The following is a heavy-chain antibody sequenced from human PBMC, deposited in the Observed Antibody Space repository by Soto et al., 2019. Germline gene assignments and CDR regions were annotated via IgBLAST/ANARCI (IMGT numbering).Heavy chain of an antibody. J-gene: IGHJ6*02. V-gene: IGHV1-18*01. CDR2: ISAYNGNT. Sequence: GASVKVSCKASGYTFTSYGISWVRQAPGQGLEWMGWISAYNGNTNYAQKLQGRVTMTTDTSTSTAYMELRSLRSDDTAVYYCARDLAVATISAYCGGDCYTEDVWGQGTTVTVSS. CDR1: GYTFTSYG. D-gene: IGHD2-21*02. CDR3: ARDLAVATISAYCGGDCYTEDV.